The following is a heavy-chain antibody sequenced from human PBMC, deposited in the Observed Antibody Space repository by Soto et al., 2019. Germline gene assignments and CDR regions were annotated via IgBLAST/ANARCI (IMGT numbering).Heavy chain of an antibody. CDR3: ASAILTAQDSPLGAFDI. D-gene: IGHD3-9*01. V-gene: IGHV1-18*01. CDR1: RYAFTSYC. Sequence: VTWKASRYAFTSYCLSSPRQATGQGFEWMGWISAYNGNTNYAQKLQGRVTMTTDTSTSTAYMELRSLRSDDTAVYYCASAILTAQDSPLGAFDIWGQGTMVSV. CDR2: ISAYNGNT. J-gene: IGHJ3*02.